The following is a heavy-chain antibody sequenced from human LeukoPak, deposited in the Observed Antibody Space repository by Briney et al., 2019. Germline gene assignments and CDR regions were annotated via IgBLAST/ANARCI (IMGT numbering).Heavy chain of an antibody. J-gene: IGHJ5*02. CDR3: ARERATVTTP. Sequence: SETLSLTCTLSGGSISSADYYWSWIRQPPGMGLEWIGYIYYSGSTYYNPSLKSRVTISVDTSKNQFSLNLSSVTAADTAVYYCARERATVTTPWGQGTLVTVSS. CDR2: IYYSGST. V-gene: IGHV4-30-4*01. CDR1: GGSISSADYY. D-gene: IGHD4-17*01.